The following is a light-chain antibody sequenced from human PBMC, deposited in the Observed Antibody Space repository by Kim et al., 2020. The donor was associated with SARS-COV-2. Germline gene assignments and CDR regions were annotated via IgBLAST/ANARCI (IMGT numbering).Light chain of an antibody. Sequence: LFASVGDRVTITCQASQDISNDLNWYQQKPGKAPKLLIYDASNLETGVPSRFSGSGSGTDFTFTISSLQPEDIATYYCQQYGNLPLFGGGTKLEI. CDR3: QQYGNLPL. CDR2: DAS. V-gene: IGKV1-33*01. CDR1: QDISND. J-gene: IGKJ4*01.